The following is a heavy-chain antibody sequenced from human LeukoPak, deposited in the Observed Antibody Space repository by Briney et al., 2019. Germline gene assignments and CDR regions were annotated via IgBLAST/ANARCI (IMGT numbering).Heavy chain of an antibody. CDR3: ARTITAAGAWYFDL. V-gene: IGHV4-59*01. D-gene: IGHD6-13*01. CDR1: GGSISGDY. J-gene: IGHJ2*01. CDR2: INYSGST. Sequence: PSETLSLTCTVSGGSISGDYWSCIRQPPGKGLEWIGYINYSGSTSYNPSLKSRVTILADTSKNQFSLRLSSVTAADTAVYYCARTITAAGAWYFDLWGRGTLVTVSS.